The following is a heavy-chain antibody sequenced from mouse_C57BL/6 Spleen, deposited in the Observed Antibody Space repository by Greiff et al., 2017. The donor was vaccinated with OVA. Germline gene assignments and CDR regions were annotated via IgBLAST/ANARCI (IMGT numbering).Heavy chain of an antibody. Sequence: EVMLVESGGGLAKPGGSLKLSCAASGFTFSDYGMHWVRQAPEKGLEWVAYISSGSSTIYYADTVKGRFTISRDNAKNTLFLQMTSLRSEDTAMYYCARTGSSWYFDVWGTGTTVTVSS. V-gene: IGHV5-17*01. CDR2: ISSGSSTI. D-gene: IGHD1-1*01. CDR3: ARTGSSWYFDV. J-gene: IGHJ1*03. CDR1: GFTFSDYG.